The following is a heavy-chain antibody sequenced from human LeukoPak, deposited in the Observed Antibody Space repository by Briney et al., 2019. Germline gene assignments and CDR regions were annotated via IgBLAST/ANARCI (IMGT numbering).Heavy chain of an antibody. Sequence: GGSLRLSCAASEFTFSTFWMSWVRQAPGRGLEWVANIKADGSVKHYVDSMEGRFSISRDNARSSLYLQMNSLRAEDTAVYYCVRDSDYQRNSGGRYAHYDALDIWGHGTMVTVSS. CDR2: IKADGSVK. CDR3: VRDSDYQRNSGGRYAHYDALDI. D-gene: IGHD2-21*01. CDR1: EFTFSTFW. J-gene: IGHJ3*02. V-gene: IGHV3-7*01.